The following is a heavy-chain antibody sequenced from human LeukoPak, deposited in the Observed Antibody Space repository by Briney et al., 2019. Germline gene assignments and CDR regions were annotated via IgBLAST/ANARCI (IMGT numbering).Heavy chain of an antibody. CDR3: AKHLGYCSGGSCYSFDY. CDR2: ISGSGGST. J-gene: IGHJ4*02. D-gene: IGHD2-15*01. Sequence: PGGALRLSSAAPGFTFFSYAMSWVRPAPGKGVEWGSAISGSGGSTYYADSVKGRFTISRDNSKNTLYLQMNSLRAEDTAVYYCAKHLGYCSGGSCYSFDYWGQGTLVTVSS. V-gene: IGHV3-23*01. CDR1: GFTFFSYA.